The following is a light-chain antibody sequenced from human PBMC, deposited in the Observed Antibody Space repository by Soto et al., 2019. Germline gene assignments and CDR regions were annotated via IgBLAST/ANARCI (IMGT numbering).Light chain of an antibody. V-gene: IGKV3D-15*01. J-gene: IGKJ4*01. CDR2: GVS. CDR1: QSVSSN. Sequence: EIVMPQSPATLSVSPGERATLSCRASQSVSSNLAWYQQKPGQAPRLLIFGVSNRATGIPDRFSGSGSGTDFTLTISRLEPEDFAVYYCQQFSSYPLTFGGGTKVDIK. CDR3: QQFSSYPLT.